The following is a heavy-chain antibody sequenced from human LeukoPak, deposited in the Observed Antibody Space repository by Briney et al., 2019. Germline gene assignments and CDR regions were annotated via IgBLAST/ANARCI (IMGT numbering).Heavy chain of an antibody. V-gene: IGHV4-39*01. Sequence: SDTLSLTCTVSGGSVRSSLNYWGWIRQPPGKGLEWIGNAYYTGSTYSNPTLKSRVTMSVDTSKNQFSLKLNSVTAADTAVYYCARLSKGRYFDYIFDYWGQGTLLTASS. CDR2: AYYTGST. CDR1: GGSVRSSLNY. CDR3: ARLSKGRYFDYIFDY. J-gene: IGHJ4*02. D-gene: IGHD3-9*01.